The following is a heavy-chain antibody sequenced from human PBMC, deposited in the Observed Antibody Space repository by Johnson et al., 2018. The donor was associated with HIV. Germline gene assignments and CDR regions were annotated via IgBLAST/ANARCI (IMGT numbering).Heavy chain of an antibody. CDR2: ISYDGSKK. D-gene: IGHD3-10*01. CDR3: VKVQDEWVRALGGFDI. CDR1: GFSFSSYG. V-gene: IGHV3-30*18. Sequence: QVQLVESGGGVVQPGRSLRLSCAASGFSFSSYGMHWVRQAPGKGLEWVAVISYDGSKKYHADSVKGRFTISRDNSKNTLYLQMNTLRAEDTAVYYCVKVQDEWVRALGGFDIWGPGTMVTVSS. J-gene: IGHJ3*02.